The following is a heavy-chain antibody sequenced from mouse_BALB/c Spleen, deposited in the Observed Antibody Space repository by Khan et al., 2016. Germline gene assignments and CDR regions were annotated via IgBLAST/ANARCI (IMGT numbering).Heavy chain of an antibody. CDR2: ISDGGSYS. CDR3: ASGRLRGGLAY. V-gene: IGHV5-4*02. J-gene: IGHJ3*01. Sequence: EVELVESGGGLVKPGGSLKLSCAASGFTFSDYYMYWVCQTPEKRLEWVATISDGGSYSYYPDSVKGRFTISRDNAKNNLYPQMCSLKSEDTAMYYGASGRLRGGLAYGGRGTQVNVSA. D-gene: IGHD2-4*01. CDR1: GFTFSDYY.